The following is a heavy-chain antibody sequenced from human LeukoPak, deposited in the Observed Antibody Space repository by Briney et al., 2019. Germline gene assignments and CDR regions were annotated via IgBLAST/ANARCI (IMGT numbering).Heavy chain of an antibody. D-gene: IGHD3-22*01. CDR1: GGSFSGYY. CDR2: INHSGST. J-gene: IGHJ3*02. Sequence: SETLSLTCAVYGGSFSGYYWSWIRQPPGKGLEWIGEINHSGSTNYNPSLKSRVTISVDTSKNQFSLKLSSVTAADTAVYYCATDSSDLHDAFDIWGQGTMVTVSS. V-gene: IGHV4-34*01. CDR3: ATDSSDLHDAFDI.